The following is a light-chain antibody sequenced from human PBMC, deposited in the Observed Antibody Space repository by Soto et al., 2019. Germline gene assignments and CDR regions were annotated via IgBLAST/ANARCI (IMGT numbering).Light chain of an antibody. Sequence: QTVVTQPPSASGSPGQSVTISCTGSSSDVGGYNYVSWYQQHPGKAPKLIIYEVSTRPSGVPDRFSASKSGNTASLTVSGLQAEDEADYYCSSYAGSNSYVFGTGTKVTVL. V-gene: IGLV2-8*01. CDR1: SSDVGGYNY. CDR2: EVS. J-gene: IGLJ1*01. CDR3: SSYAGSNSYV.